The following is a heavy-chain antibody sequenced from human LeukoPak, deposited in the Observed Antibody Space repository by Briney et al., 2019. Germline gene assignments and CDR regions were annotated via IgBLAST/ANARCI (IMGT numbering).Heavy chain of an antibody. CDR1: GFTFSSYA. CDR3: ARDNYDSSGYLYFDY. V-gene: IGHV3-30-3*01. Sequence: GGSLRLSCAASGFTFSSYAMHWVRQAPGKGLEWVAVISYDGSNKYYADSVKGRFTISRDNSKNTLYLQMNSLRAEDTAVYYCARDNYDSSGYLYFDYWGQGTLVTVSS. CDR2: ISYDGSNK. J-gene: IGHJ4*02. D-gene: IGHD3-22*01.